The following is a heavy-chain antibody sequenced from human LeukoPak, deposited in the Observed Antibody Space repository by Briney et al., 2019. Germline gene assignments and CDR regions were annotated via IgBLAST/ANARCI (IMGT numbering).Heavy chain of an antibody. V-gene: IGHV5-51*01. J-gene: IGHJ5*02. CDR2: IYPGDSDT. CDR1: GYSFTSYW. CDR3: ARRFCGGSCYSGWLDP. D-gene: IGHD2-15*01. Sequence: LGESLKISCKGSGYSFTSYWIGWVRQMPGKGLEWMGIIYPGDSDTRYSPSFQGQVTISADKSISTAYLQWSSLKASDTAMYYCARRFCGGSCYSGWLDPWGQGTLVTVSS.